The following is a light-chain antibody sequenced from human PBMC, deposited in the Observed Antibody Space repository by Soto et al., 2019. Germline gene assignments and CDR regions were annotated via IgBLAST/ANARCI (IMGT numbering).Light chain of an antibody. CDR3: SSYLSSNTVL. CDR2: DVN. J-gene: IGLJ3*02. Sequence: QSVLTQPASVSESPGQSITISGTGTSRDVGRYNYVSWYQHRPGKHPKLMIYDVNHRPSGVSARFSGSKSGNTASLTISGLQAEDEADYYCSSYLSSNTVLCGGGTKLTVL. V-gene: IGLV2-14*03. CDR1: SRDVGRYNY.